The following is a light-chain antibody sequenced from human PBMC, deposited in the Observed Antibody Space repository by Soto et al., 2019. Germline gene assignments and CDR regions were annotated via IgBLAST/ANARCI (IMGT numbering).Light chain of an antibody. CDR2: GAS. CDR1: QSVSSY. Sequence: EIVLTQSPATLSLSPGERATLACRASQSVSSYLAWYQQKPGQAPRLLIYGASTRATDIPARFSGSGSGTDFTLTISSLEPEDSAVYYCQQRNIWPPVTFGHGTRLEIK. J-gene: IGKJ5*01. CDR3: QQRNIWPPVT. V-gene: IGKV3-11*01.